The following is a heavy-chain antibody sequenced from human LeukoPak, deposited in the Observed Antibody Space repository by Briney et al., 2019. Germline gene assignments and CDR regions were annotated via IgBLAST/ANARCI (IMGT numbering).Heavy chain of an antibody. J-gene: IGHJ3*02. CDR1: GFTFSSYA. Sequence: GGSLRLSCAASGFTFSSYAMSWVRQAPGKGLEWVSGISWNSGSIGYADSVKGRFTISRDNAKNSLYLQMNSLRAEDTALYYCAKGGRYLEYAFDIWGQGTMVTVSS. CDR2: ISWNSGSI. CDR3: AKGGRYLEYAFDI. D-gene: IGHD6-19*01. V-gene: IGHV3-9*01.